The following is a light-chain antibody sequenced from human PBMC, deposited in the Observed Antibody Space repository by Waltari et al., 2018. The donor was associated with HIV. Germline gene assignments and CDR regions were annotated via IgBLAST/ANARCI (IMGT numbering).Light chain of an antibody. J-gene: IGKJ4*01. Sequence: DIQVTQSPSSLSASVGDSLTITCRASQRISNHLNWYQQKPGKAPKFLIYAASCLQSGVPSRFRGSGSGTDFTLTITNLQPEDFATYFCQQGNSIPVTFGGGTKVEIK. CDR2: AAS. V-gene: IGKV1-39*01. CDR1: QRISNH. CDR3: QQGNSIPVT.